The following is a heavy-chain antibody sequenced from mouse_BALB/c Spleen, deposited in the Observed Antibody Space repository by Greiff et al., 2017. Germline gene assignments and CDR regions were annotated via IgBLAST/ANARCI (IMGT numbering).Heavy chain of an antibody. CDR2: INPSNGGT. V-gene: IGHV1S16*01. CDR1: GYTFTSYW. D-gene: IGHD1-1*01. Sequence: QVQLKQSGAELMKPGASVKLSCKASGYTFTSYWMHWVKLRPGQGFEWIGEINPSNGGTNYNEKFKRKATLTVDKSSSTAYMQLSSLTSEDSAVYYCTIRRIRGSLYAMDYWGQGTSVTVSS. J-gene: IGHJ4*01. CDR3: TIRRIRGSLYAMDY.